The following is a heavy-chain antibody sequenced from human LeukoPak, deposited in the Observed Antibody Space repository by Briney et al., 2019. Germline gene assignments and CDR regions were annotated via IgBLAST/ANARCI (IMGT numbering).Heavy chain of an antibody. CDR1: GGSFSSYY. CDR2: IYTSGST. V-gene: IGHV4-4*07. CDR3: ARDHYYDSSGYYYFDY. J-gene: IGHJ4*02. D-gene: IGHD3-22*01. Sequence: SETLSLTCTVSGGSFSSYYWSWVRQPAGKGLEWIGRIYTSGSTNYNPSLKSRVTMSVDTSKNQFSLKLSSVTAADTAVYYCARDHYYDSSGYYYFDYWGQGTLVTVSS.